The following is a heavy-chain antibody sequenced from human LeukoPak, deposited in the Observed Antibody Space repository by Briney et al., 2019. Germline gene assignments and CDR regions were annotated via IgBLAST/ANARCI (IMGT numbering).Heavy chain of an antibody. J-gene: IGHJ4*02. Sequence: SETLSLTCAVSGYSISSGYYWGWIRQPPGKGLEWIVSIYHSGSTYYNTSLKSRVTISVDTSKNQFSLKLSSVTAADTAVYYCARRSGNYYDYWGQGTLVTVSS. CDR2: IYHSGST. D-gene: IGHD1-26*01. CDR1: GYSISSGYY. V-gene: IGHV4-38-2*01. CDR3: ARRSGNYYDY.